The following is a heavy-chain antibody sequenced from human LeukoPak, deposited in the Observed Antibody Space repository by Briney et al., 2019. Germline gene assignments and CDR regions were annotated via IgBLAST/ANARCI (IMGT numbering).Heavy chain of an antibody. CDR1: GFTFSSYW. Sequence: GGSLRLSCVASGFTFSSYWMSWVRQAPGKGLEWVAKIKQDGSREYYLDSVKGRFTISRDNAKNSLYLQMNSLRAEDTAVYFCTTGYSSGWYNEGNYWGQGTLVTVSS. D-gene: IGHD6-19*01. J-gene: IGHJ4*02. CDR2: IKQDGSRE. CDR3: TTGYSSGWYNEGNY. V-gene: IGHV3-7*01.